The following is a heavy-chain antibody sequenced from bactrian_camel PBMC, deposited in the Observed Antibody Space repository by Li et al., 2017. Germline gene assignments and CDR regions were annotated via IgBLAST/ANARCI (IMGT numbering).Heavy chain of an antibody. Sequence: HVQLVESGGGSMQAGGSLRLSCVVSGYTYSSMCMGWFRQVPGKEREGVAAIYTGGDVTTYADSAKGRLTISHSRDNAKYMVYLQMDSLKPEDTAMYYCAADLSCPRSGEDFAAEYSDYVDELHEWGLGTQVTVS. V-gene: IGHV3S1*01. CDR2: IYTGGDVT. J-gene: IGHJ4*01. D-gene: IGHD4*01. CDR1: GYTYSSMC. CDR3: AADLSCPRSGEDFAAEYSDYVDELHE.